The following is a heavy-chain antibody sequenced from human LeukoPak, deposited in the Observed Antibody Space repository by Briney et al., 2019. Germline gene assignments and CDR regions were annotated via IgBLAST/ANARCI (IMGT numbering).Heavy chain of an antibody. D-gene: IGHD6-19*01. CDR1: GFTFSTCA. J-gene: IGHJ4*02. CDR2: ISGGGGTT. Sequence: GGSLRLSCAASGFTFSTCAMSWVRQAPGKGLEWVSAISGGGGTTYYADSVKGRFTISRDNSKNTLYLQMNSLRADDTALYYCAKGGGSMSSGWFFHYWGQETLVTVSS. V-gene: IGHV3-23*01. CDR3: AKGGGSMSSGWFFHY.